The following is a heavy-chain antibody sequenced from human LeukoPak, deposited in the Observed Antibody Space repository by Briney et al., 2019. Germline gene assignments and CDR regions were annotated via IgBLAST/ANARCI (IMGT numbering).Heavy chain of an antibody. CDR1: GSTLSSYA. CDR2: IGDSGATT. J-gene: IGHJ4*02. V-gene: IGHV3-23*01. D-gene: IGHD3-10*01. CDR3: ASFHYYGSGAYYLSY. Sequence: GGSLRLSCAASGSTLSSYAMTWVRQAPGKGLEWVSDIGDSGATTSSAVSMQGRFPISRDNSKTTLYLQMSSLRAEDTAVYFCASFHYYGSGAYYLSYWGQGTLVTVSS.